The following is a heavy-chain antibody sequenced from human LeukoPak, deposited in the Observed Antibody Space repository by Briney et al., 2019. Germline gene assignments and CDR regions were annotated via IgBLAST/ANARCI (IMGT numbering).Heavy chain of an antibody. CDR2: ISGSGGST. CDR1: GFTFSSYA. Sequence: GGSLRLSCAASGFTFSSYAMSWVRQAPGEGLEWVSAISGSGGSTYYADSVKGRFTISRDNSKNTLYLQMNSLRAEDTAVYYCAKDASRILRYFDWLLDYWGQGTLGTVSS. D-gene: IGHD3-9*01. V-gene: IGHV3-23*01. CDR3: AKDASRILRYFDWLLDY. J-gene: IGHJ4*02.